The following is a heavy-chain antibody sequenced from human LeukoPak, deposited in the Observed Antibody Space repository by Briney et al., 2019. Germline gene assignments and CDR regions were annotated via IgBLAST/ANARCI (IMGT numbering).Heavy chain of an antibody. CDR2: IKQDGSER. CDR3: ARRKFSGSYSSYYYYYYMDV. D-gene: IGHD1-26*01. CDR1: GFTFSSYW. Sequence: QPGGSLRLSCVASGFTFSSYWMSWVRQAPGKGLEWVANIKQDGSERYYVDSVKGRFTISRDNAKNSLYLQMNSLRAEDTAVYYCARRKFSGSYSSYYYYYYMDVWGKGTTVTVSS. J-gene: IGHJ6*03. V-gene: IGHV3-7*01.